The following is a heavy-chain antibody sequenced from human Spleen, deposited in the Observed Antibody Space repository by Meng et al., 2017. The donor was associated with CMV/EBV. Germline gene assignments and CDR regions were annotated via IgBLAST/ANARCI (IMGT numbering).Heavy chain of an antibody. CDR1: GFTFETFG. Sequence: GESLKISCAASGFTFETFGVSWVRQAPGKGLEWVSAISGGGSSTFYADSMQGRFTISRDNSKNTLFLQMKSLRAGDTAIYYCAKAPSIEARAGIDLWGPGTLVTVS. D-gene: IGHD6-6*01. V-gene: IGHV3-23*01. CDR3: AKAPSIEARAGIDL. CDR2: ISGGGSST. J-gene: IGHJ5*02.